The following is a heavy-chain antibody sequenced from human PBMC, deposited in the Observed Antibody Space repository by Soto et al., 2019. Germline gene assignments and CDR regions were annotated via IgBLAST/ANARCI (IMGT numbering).Heavy chain of an antibody. CDR1: GFTFSSYA. CDR3: AKGVDYDFWSGYYS. V-gene: IGHV3-23*01. CDR2: ISGSGGST. Sequence: ESGGGLVQPGGSLRLSCAASGFTFSSYAMSWVRQAPGKGLEWVSAISGSGGSTYYADSVKGRFTISRDNSKNTLYLQMNSLRDEDTAVYYCAKGVDYDFWSGYYSWGQGTLVTVSS. J-gene: IGHJ4*02. D-gene: IGHD3-3*01.